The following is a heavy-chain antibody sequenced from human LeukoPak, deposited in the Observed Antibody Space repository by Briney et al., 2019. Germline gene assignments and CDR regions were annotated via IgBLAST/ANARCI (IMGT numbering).Heavy chain of an antibody. CDR2: IIPIFGTA. D-gene: IGHD3-16*01. Sequence: ASVKVSCKSSGGTFSSYAISWVRQVPGQGLEWMGGIIPIFGTANYAQKFQGRVTITADESTSTAYMELSSLRSEDTAVYYCARGGSENWFDPWGQGTLVTVSS. CDR3: ARGGSENWFDP. CDR1: GGTFSSYA. V-gene: IGHV1-69*01. J-gene: IGHJ5*02.